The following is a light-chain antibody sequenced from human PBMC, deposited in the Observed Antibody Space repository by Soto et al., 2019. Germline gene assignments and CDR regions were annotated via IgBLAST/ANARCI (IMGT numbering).Light chain of an antibody. CDR3: QQSYSTPVT. CDR2: DAS. J-gene: IGKJ5*01. CDR1: QSVSSY. V-gene: IGKV3-11*01. Sequence: IVSTQSPATLSLSPGQRATLSCRASQSVSSYLAWYQQKPGQAPRLLIYDASSRVAGIPARFRGSGSGTDFALTISSLQPEDFATYYCQQSYSTPVTFGQGTRLEIK.